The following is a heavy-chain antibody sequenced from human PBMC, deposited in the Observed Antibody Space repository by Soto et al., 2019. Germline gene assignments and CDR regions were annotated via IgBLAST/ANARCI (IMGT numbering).Heavy chain of an antibody. CDR2: VDYNGFT. D-gene: IGHD3-3*01. J-gene: IGHJ5*02. CDR1: GGSISSSSYY. Sequence: AETLSLSCTVSGGSISSSSYYWAWNRQSPGKGLEWIGSVDYNGFTYYNPSLKSRVTISVDTSNNQFALKLTSVTAADTAVYYCTRMGDFWSGPGELDPWGQGTLVTVSS. CDR3: TRMGDFWSGPGELDP. V-gene: IGHV4-39*01.